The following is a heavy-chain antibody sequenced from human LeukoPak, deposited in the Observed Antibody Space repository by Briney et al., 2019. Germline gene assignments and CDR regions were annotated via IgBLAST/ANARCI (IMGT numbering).Heavy chain of an antibody. J-gene: IGHJ3*02. CDR1: GGTFSCYA. CDR2: LIPIFGTS. CDR3: ARQGVVVVGATQGAFDI. V-gene: IGHV1-69*05. D-gene: IGHD2-15*01. Sequence: SVTVACQAYGGTFSCYAISWVRQAPGQGLDWMGRLIPIFGTSNYAQKFHGRVTNTTDQPTSTANMEQTNLRSDGTAVYYYARQGVVVVGATQGAFDIWGQGTMVTVSS.